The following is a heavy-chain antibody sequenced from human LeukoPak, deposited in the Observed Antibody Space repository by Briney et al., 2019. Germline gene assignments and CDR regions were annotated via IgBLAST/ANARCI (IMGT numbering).Heavy chain of an antibody. CDR2: ITGSGGNT. D-gene: IGHD2-15*01. J-gene: IGHJ6*02. Sequence: GGSLRLSCAASGFTFSSYAMSWVRQTPGKGLEWVSSITGSGGNTNYAESVRGRFTISRDDSKNTLYLQMNSPRADDTAVYYCAGCSGGSCYSRGKYGVDVWGQGTTVIVSS. V-gene: IGHV3-23*01. CDR1: GFTFSSYA. CDR3: AGCSGGSCYSRGKYGVDV.